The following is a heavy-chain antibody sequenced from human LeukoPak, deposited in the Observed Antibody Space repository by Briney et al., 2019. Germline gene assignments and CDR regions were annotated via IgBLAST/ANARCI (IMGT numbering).Heavy chain of an antibody. CDR1: GFTFSSYS. J-gene: IGHJ4*02. CDR2: ISSSSSYI. D-gene: IGHD1-26*01. Sequence: GGSLRLSCAASGFTFSSYSMNWVRQAPGKGLEWVSSISSSSSYIYYADSVKGRFTISRDNAKNSLYLQMNSLRAEDTAVYYCARRGSKTRKEYYFDYWGQGTLVTVSS. V-gene: IGHV3-21*01. CDR3: ARRGSKTRKEYYFDY.